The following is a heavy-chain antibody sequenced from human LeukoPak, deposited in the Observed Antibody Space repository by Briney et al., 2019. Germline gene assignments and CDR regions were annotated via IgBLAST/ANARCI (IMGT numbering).Heavy chain of an antibody. J-gene: IGHJ4*02. CDR2: ISAYNGNT. D-gene: IGHD3-3*01. V-gene: IGHV1-18*01. CDR3: ARAPVNISPSDY. CDR1: GYTFTSYD. Sequence: EASVKVSCKASGYTFTSYDINWVRQATGQGLEWMGWISAYNGNTNYAQKLQGRVTMTTDTSTSTAYMELRSLRSDDTAVYYCARAPVNISPSDYWGQGTLVTVSS.